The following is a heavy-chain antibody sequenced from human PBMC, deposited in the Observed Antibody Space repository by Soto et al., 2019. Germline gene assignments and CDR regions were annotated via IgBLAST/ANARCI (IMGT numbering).Heavy chain of an antibody. CDR2: FDPEDGET. Sequence: GASVKVSCKVSGYTLTELSMHWVRQAPGKGLEWMGGFDPEDGETIYAQKFQGRVTMTEDTSTDTAYMELSSLRSEDTAVYYCAQIQYGSGSYYANWFDPWGQGTLVTVSS. J-gene: IGHJ5*02. CDR3: AQIQYGSGSYYANWFDP. V-gene: IGHV1-24*01. D-gene: IGHD3-10*01. CDR1: GYTLTELS.